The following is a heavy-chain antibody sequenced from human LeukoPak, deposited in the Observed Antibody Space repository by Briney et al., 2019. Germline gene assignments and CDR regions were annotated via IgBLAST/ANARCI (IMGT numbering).Heavy chain of an antibody. V-gene: IGHV1-2*02. Sequence: ASVKVSCKASGYTFTGYYMHWVRQAPGQGLEWMGWINPNSGGTNYAQKFQGRVTMTRDTSISTAYMELSRLRSDDTAVYYCAREGLGYCSSTSCYRGSGYSDYWGQGTLVTVSS. CDR3: AREGLGYCSSTSCYRGSGYSDY. CDR2: INPNSGGT. J-gene: IGHJ4*02. CDR1: GYTFTGYY. D-gene: IGHD2-2*02.